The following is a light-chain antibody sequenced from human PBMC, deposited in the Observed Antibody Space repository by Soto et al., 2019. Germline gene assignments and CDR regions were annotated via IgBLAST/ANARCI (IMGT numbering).Light chain of an antibody. J-gene: IGLJ2*01. Sequence: QSVLTQPPSVSAAPGRKVTISCSGSSSNIGNDYVSWYQHLPGTAPKLLIYDNDKRPSGIPDRFSGSKSGTSATLGITGLQTGDEADYYCGTWDSSLSAGVFGGGTKLTVL. V-gene: IGLV1-51*01. CDR1: SSNIGNDY. CDR2: DND. CDR3: GTWDSSLSAGV.